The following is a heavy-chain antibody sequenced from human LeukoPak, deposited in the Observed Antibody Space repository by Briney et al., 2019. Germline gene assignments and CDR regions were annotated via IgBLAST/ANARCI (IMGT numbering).Heavy chain of an antibody. CDR2: TYYRSKWSN. CDR1: GDSVSSNSAT. Sequence: SQTLSLTCAISGDSVSSNSATWNWIRQSPSRGLEWLGRTYYRSKWSNDYAVSVKSRITINPDTSKNQFSLQLNSVTPEDTAMYYCARDRGSSWYFDYWGQGTLVTVSS. D-gene: IGHD6-13*01. V-gene: IGHV6-1*01. CDR3: ARDRGSSWYFDY. J-gene: IGHJ4*01.